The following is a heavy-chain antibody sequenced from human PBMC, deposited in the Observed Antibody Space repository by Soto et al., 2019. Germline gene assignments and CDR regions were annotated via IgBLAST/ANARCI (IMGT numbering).Heavy chain of an antibody. CDR1: GFTFSRYA. J-gene: IGHJ4*02. Sequence: QVQVVESGGGVVQPGRSLRLSCAASGFTFSRYAIHWVRQAPGKGLEWVAVISRDGTNKYYVDSVKGRFTISRDNSRNTLYLQMNSLRHEDAAVYYWARSRSGAVADSLDFWGPGTLVTVSS. V-gene: IGHV3-30*04. D-gene: IGHD3-10*01. CDR2: ISRDGTNK. CDR3: ARSRSGAVADSLDF.